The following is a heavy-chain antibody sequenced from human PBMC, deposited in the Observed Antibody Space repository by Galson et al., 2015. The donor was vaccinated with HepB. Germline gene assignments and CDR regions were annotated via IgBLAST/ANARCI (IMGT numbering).Heavy chain of an antibody. CDR2: ISSSSSYI. CDR1: GFTFSSYS. D-gene: IGHD5-24*01. CDR3: ARDIRGGEMATEPFDY. J-gene: IGHJ4*02. V-gene: IGHV3-21*01. Sequence: SLRLSCAASGFTFSSYSMNWVRQAPGKGLEWVSSISSSSSYIYYADSVKGRFTISRDNAKNSLYLQMNSLRAEDTAVYYCARDIRGGEMATEPFDYWGQGTLVTVSS.